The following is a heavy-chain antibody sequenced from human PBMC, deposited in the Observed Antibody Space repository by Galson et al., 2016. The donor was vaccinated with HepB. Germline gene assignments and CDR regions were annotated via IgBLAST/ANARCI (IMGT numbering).Heavy chain of an antibody. D-gene: IGHD1-14*01. CDR3: ARALRPANRNWLDP. Sequence: SETLSLTCSVSGGSIGNYHWSWIRQAPGKGLEWIGFVHYTGSTNYNPSLKSRVTMSIDTSKNQFSLELTSVTAADAAVYVCARALRPANRNWLDPWGQGTLVTVSS. CDR2: VHYTGST. V-gene: IGHV4-59*01. J-gene: IGHJ5*02. CDR1: GGSIGNYH.